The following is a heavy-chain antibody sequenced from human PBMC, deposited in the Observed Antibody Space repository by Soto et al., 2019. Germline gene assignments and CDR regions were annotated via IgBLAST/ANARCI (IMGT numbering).Heavy chain of an antibody. CDR1: GYTFTGYY. CDR2: INPNSGGT. J-gene: IGHJ6*02. V-gene: IGHV1-2*04. D-gene: IGHD3-3*01. Sequence: ASVKVSCKASGYTFTGYYMHWVRQAPGQGLEWMGWINPNSGGTNYAQKFQGWVTMTRDTSISTAYMELSRLRSDDTAVYYCARTETYFCYVVAGYYGMDVCGQGSTVTVS. CDR3: ARTETYFCYVVAGYYGMDV.